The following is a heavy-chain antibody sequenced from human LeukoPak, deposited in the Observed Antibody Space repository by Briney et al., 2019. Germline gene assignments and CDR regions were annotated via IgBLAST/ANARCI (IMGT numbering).Heavy chain of an antibody. CDR2: TRNKANSYTT. D-gene: IGHD4-23*01. Sequence: GGSLRLSCAASGFTFSDHYMDWVRQAPGKGLEWVGRTRNKANSYTTEYAASVKGRFTISRDDSKNSLYLQMNSPKTEDTAVYYCARGRGNLVQYYFDYWGQGTLVTVSS. J-gene: IGHJ4*02. CDR1: GFTFSDHY. V-gene: IGHV3-72*01. CDR3: ARGRGNLVQYYFDY.